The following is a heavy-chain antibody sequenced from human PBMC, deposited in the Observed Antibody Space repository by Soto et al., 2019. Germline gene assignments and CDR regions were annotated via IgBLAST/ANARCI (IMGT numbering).Heavy chain of an antibody. J-gene: IGHJ6*03. Sequence: QVQLQESGPGLVKPSETLSLTCTVSGGSISSYYWSWIRQPPGKGLEWIGYIYYSGSTNYNPSLKHRVNISVDTPKNQFSLQLSSVTAADAAVYYCARGYCSGGSCYRTHHYYYYMDVWGKGTTVTVSS. CDR1: GGSISSYY. CDR3: ARGYCSGGSCYRTHHYYYYMDV. V-gene: IGHV4-59*12. CDR2: IYYSGST. D-gene: IGHD2-15*01.